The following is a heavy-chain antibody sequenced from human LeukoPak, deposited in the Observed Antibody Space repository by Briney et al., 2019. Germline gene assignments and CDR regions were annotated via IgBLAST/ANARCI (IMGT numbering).Heavy chain of an antibody. CDR2: LSYDGSNK. Sequence: GRSLRLSCAASGFTFSSYGMHWVRQAPGKGLEWVAVLSYDGSNKYYADSVKGRFTISRDNSKNTLYLQMNSLRAEDTAVYYCAKHGEYSSGSTHYYFDYWGQGTLVTVSS. D-gene: IGHD6-19*01. V-gene: IGHV3-30*18. CDR3: AKHGEYSSGSTHYYFDY. J-gene: IGHJ4*02. CDR1: GFTFSSYG.